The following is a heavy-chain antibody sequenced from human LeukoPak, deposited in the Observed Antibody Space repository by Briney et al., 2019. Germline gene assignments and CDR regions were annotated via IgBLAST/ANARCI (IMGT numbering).Heavy chain of an antibody. V-gene: IGHV1-8*01. Sequence: GASVKVSCKASGYTFTSYDINWVRQATGQGLEWMGWMNPNSGNTGYAQKFQGRVTMTRNTSISTAYMELSSLRSEDTAVYYCARGEGYYDSSGKRGWFDPWGQGTLVTVSS. D-gene: IGHD3-22*01. CDR3: ARGEGYYDSSGKRGWFDP. CDR1: GYTFTSYD. CDR2: MNPNSGNT. J-gene: IGHJ5*02.